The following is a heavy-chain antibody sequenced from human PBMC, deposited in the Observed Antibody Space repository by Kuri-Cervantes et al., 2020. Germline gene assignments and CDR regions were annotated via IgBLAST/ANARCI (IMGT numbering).Heavy chain of an antibody. CDR3: ARGLIRFDP. J-gene: IGHJ5*02. D-gene: IGHD2-8*01. V-gene: IGHV4-34*01. CDR1: GGSFSGYY. Sequence: GSLRLSCAVYGGSFSGYYWNWIRQPPGKGLEWIGEINHSGSTNYNPSLKSRVTISVDTSKNQFSLKLSSVTAADTAVYYCARGLIRFDPWGQGTLVTVSS. CDR2: INHSGST.